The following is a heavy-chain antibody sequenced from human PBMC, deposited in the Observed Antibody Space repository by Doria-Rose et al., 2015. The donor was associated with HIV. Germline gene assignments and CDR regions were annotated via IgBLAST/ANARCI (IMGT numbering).Heavy chain of an antibody. V-gene: IGHV4-4*02. CDR1: GGSISSTYW. J-gene: IGHJ6*02. CDR2: IYHPGSSGST. CDR3: AARLLNYYYGLDV. Sequence: QAQLQESGPGLVKPSGTLSLTCAVSGGSISSTYWWSWVRQSPGKGLEWIGEIYHPGSSGSTTYNLSLMSRITIYVDKSKNHFSLKRTSVTAADTAVYYCAARLLNYYYGLDVWGQGTTVTISS.